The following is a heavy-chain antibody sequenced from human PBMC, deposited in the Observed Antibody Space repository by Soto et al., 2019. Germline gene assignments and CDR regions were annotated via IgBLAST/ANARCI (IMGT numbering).Heavy chain of an antibody. D-gene: IGHD3-22*01. CDR2: INPNSGGT. CDR3: ARDKGLEYYYDSSGYPPYYYYYGMDV. CDR1: GYTFTGYY. V-gene: IGHV1-2*04. Sequence: ASVKVSCKASGYTFTGYYMHWVRQAPGQGLEWMGWINPNSGGTNYAQKFQGWVTMTRDTSISTAYMELSRLRSDDTAMYYCARDKGLEYYYDSSGYPPYYYYYGMDVWGQGTTVTV. J-gene: IGHJ6*02.